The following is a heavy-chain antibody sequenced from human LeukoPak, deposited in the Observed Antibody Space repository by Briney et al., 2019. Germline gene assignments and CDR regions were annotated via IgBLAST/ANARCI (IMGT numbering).Heavy chain of an antibody. D-gene: IGHD5-18*01. J-gene: IGHJ4*02. V-gene: IGHV3-23*01. CDR3: AKVMQDRSMNMHFDY. Sequence: GGSLRLSCAASGFTISNYAMSWVRQAPGKGLEWVSALSDSGASTYYADSVKARFTVSRDSSKNTLNLQMNSLRAEDTAVYYCAKVMQDRSMNMHFDYWGPGTQVTVSS. CDR2: LSDSGAST. CDR1: GFTISNYA.